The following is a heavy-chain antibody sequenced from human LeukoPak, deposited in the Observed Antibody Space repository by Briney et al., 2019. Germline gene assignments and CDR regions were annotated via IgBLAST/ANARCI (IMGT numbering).Heavy chain of an antibody. CDR3: ARIDYGGNSGTAY. Sequence: SVKVSCKASGGTFSSYTISWVRQAPGQGLEWMGRIIPILGIADYAQKFQGRVTITADKSTSTAYMELSSLRSEDTAVYYCARIDYGGNSGTAYWGQGTLVTVSS. CDR1: GGTFSSYT. D-gene: IGHD4-23*01. CDR2: IIPILGIA. V-gene: IGHV1-69*02. J-gene: IGHJ4*02.